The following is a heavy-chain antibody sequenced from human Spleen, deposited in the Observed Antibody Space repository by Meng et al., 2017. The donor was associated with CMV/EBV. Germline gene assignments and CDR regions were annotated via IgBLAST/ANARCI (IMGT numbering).Heavy chain of an antibody. CDR1: GFTFSSYG. CDR2: IRYDGSNK. J-gene: IGHJ4*02. Sequence: GESLKISCAASGFTFSSYGMHWVRQAPGKGLEWVAFIRYDGSNKYYVDSVKGRFTISRDNSKNTLYLQLNSLRVEDTAVYYCAKRPGSGSYNKKYFDYWGQGALVTVSS. V-gene: IGHV3-30*02. D-gene: IGHD3-3*01. CDR3: AKRPGSGSYNKKYFDY.